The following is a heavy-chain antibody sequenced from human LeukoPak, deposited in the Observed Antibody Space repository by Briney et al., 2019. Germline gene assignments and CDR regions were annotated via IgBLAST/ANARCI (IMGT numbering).Heavy chain of an antibody. D-gene: IGHD3-10*01. CDR3: ARKWIRGVVSTDY. Sequence: ASVKVSCKASGYTFTSYGISWVRQAPGQGLEWMGWISPNRNGTNYAQKFQGRVTMTWDTSISTAYMELNSLTSDDTAVYYCARKWIRGVVSTDYWGQGTLVTVSS. CDR1: GYTFTSYG. V-gene: IGHV1-2*02. CDR2: ISPNRNGT. J-gene: IGHJ4*02.